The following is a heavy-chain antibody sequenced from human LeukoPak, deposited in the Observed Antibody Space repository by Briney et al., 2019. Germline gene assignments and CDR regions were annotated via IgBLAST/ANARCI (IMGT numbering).Heavy chain of an antibody. D-gene: IGHD2-8*01. J-gene: IGHJ4*02. V-gene: IGHV3-7*01. CDR3: ARDNNGPDC. CDR1: GFNFGSYW. Sequence: PGGSLRLSCAASGFNFGSYWMSWVRQAPGKGLEWVANMKQDGSEKYYVDSVKGRFTISRDSARNSVYLQMNSLRAEDTAVYYCARDNNGPDCWGQGTLVTVSS. CDR2: MKQDGSEK.